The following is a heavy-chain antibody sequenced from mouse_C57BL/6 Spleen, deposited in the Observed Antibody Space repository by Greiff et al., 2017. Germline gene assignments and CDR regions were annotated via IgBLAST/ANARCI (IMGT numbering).Heavy chain of an antibody. V-gene: IGHV1-66*01. CDR3: ARGEGYSNFFYAMDY. Sequence: QVQLQQSGPELVKPGASVKISCKASGYSFTSYYIHWVKQRPGQGLEWIGWIYPGSGNTKYNEKFKGKATLTADTSSSTAYMQLSSLTSEDSAVYYCARGEGYSNFFYAMDYWGQGTSVTVSS. D-gene: IGHD2-5*01. J-gene: IGHJ4*01. CDR1: GYSFTSYY. CDR2: IYPGSGNT.